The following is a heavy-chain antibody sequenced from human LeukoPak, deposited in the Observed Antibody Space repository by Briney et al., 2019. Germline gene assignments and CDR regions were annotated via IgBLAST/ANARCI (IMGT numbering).Heavy chain of an antibody. CDR3: ARGRMVRGVTWWFDP. V-gene: IGHV1-8*01. J-gene: IGHJ5*02. CDR2: MNPNSGNT. Sequence: ASVKVSCKASGYTFTSYDINCVRQATGQGLEWMGWMNPNSGNTGYAQKFQGRVTMTRNTSISTAYMELSSLRSEDTAVYYCARGRMVRGVTWWFDPWGQGTLVTVSS. D-gene: IGHD3-10*01. CDR1: GYTFTSYD.